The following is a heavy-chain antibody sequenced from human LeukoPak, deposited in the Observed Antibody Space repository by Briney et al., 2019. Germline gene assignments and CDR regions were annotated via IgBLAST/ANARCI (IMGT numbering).Heavy chain of an antibody. D-gene: IGHD6-19*01. V-gene: IGHV3-23*01. J-gene: IGHJ4*02. CDR1: GFTFSSYT. Sequence: PGGSLRLSCAASGFTFSSYTMNWVRQAPGKGLEWVSAISGSGGSTYYADSVKGRFTISRDNSKNTLYLQMNSLRAEDTAVYYCASPRIAVAGTSPPFDYWGQGTLVTVSS. CDR3: ASPRIAVAGTSPPFDY. CDR2: ISGSGGST.